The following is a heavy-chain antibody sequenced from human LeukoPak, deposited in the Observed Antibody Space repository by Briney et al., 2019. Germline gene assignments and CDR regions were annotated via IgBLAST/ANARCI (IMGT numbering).Heavy chain of an antibody. CDR1: GGSISSGGYY. CDR2: IHYSGST. J-gene: IGHJ4*02. V-gene: IGHV4-61*08. Sequence: SETLSLTCTVSGGSISSGGYYWSWIRQHPGKELEWIGYIHYSGSTNYNPSLESRVTISIDTSKNQFSLKLNSVTAADTAVYYCARDFQPTYWGQGTLVTVSS. CDR3: ARDFQPTY.